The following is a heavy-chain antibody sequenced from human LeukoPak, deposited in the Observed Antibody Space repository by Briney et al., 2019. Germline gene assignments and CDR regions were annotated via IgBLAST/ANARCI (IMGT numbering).Heavy chain of an antibody. Sequence: GGSPRLSCKVSGFTFTTYGMNWVRQAPGKGLEWLSFIGTANEKSYADSVKGRFTISRDNADNSLYLQMSSLTAEDTAVYYCARDPNGNPDFDYWGQGTLVTASS. J-gene: IGHJ4*02. CDR2: IGTANEK. D-gene: IGHD2-8*01. CDR1: GFTFTTYG. V-gene: IGHV3-48*01. CDR3: ARDPNGNPDFDY.